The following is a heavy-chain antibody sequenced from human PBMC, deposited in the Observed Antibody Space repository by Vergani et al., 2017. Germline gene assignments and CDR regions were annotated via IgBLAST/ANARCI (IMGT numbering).Heavy chain of an antibody. Sequence: QLQLQESGPGLVKPSETLSLTCTVSGGSISSSSYYWGWIRQPPGKGLEWIGSIYYSGSTYYNPSLKSRGTISVDTSKNQFSLKLSSVIAADTAVYYCARHSDYESSGYYVDYWGQGTLVTVSS. CDR1: GGSISSSSYY. J-gene: IGHJ4*02. CDR3: ARHSDYESSGYYVDY. CDR2: IYYSGST. V-gene: IGHV4-39*01. D-gene: IGHD3-22*01.